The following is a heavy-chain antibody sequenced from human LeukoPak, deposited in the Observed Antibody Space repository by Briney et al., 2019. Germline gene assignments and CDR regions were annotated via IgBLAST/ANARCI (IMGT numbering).Heavy chain of an antibody. CDR3: AREPRLTMVRGPFDY. CDR2: IYTSGST. Sequence: PSQTLSLTCTVSGGSISSGSYYWSWIRQPAGKGLEWIGRIYTSGSTNYNPSLKSRVTISVDTSKNQFSLKLSSVTAADTAVYYCAREPRLTMVRGPFDYWGQGTLVTVSS. CDR1: GGSISSGSYY. D-gene: IGHD3-10*01. V-gene: IGHV4-61*02. J-gene: IGHJ4*02.